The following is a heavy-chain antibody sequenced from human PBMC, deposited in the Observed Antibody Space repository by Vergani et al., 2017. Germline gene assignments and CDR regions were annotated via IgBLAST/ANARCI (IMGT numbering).Heavy chain of an antibody. CDR1: GLTFSSYW. J-gene: IGHJ4*02. CDR2: IKQDGSEK. D-gene: IGHD3-22*01. V-gene: IGHV3-7*01. Sequence: EVQLLESGGGLVQPGGSLRLSCAASGLTFSSYWMSWVRQAPGKGLEWVANIKQDGSEKYYVDSVKGRFTISRDNAKNSLYLQMNSLRAEDTAVYYCARGRLYYYDSSCYFDYWGQGTLVTVSS. CDR3: ARGRLYYYDSSCYFDY.